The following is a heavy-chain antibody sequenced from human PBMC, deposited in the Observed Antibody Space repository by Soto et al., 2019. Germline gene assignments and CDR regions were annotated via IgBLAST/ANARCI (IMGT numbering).Heavy chain of an antibody. D-gene: IGHD3-3*01. CDR3: AREKSYDFWSGYKYYGMDV. Sequence: ASVKVSCKASGYTFTGYYMHWVRQAPGQGLEWMGWINPNSGGTNYAQKFQGWVTMTRDTSISTAYMELSRLRSDDTAVYYCAREKSYDFWSGYKYYGMDVWGQGTTVTVSS. CDR2: INPNSGGT. CDR1: GYTFTGYY. V-gene: IGHV1-2*04. J-gene: IGHJ6*02.